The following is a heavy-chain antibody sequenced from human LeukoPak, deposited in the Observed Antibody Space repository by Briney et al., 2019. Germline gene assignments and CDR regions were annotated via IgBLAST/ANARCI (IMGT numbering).Heavy chain of an antibody. D-gene: IGHD2-15*01. CDR1: GGTFSSYA. J-gene: IGHJ5*02. V-gene: IGHV1-69*13. Sequence: RASVKDSCKASGGTFSSYAISWVRQAPGQGLEWMGGIIPIFGTANYAQKFQGRVTITADESTSTAYMELSSLRSEDTAVYYCAAVTGYCSGGSCYSSHSSGSHESQFDPWGQGTLVTVSS. CDR3: AAVTGYCSGGSCYSSHSSGSHESQFDP. CDR2: IIPIFGTA.